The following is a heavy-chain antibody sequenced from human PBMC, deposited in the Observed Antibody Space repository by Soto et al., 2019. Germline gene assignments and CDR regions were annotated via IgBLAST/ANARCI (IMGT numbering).Heavy chain of an antibody. CDR3: ACDLGYYDSSGYAT. J-gene: IGHJ5*02. V-gene: IGHV4-59*01. D-gene: IGHD3-22*01. CDR2: ISYSGST. Sequence: SWNLSLTCTVSGGSMSSYYWTWLRQSPGRGLEWIGYISYSGSTYYNPSLKSRVTISADTSKNQFSLRMNSMIAADTDVYYCACDLGYYDSSGYATCGQGTMVSLSS. CDR1: GGSMSSYY.